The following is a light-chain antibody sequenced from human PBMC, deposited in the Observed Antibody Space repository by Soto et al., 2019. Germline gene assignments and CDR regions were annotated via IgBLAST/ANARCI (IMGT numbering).Light chain of an antibody. V-gene: IGLV3-21*04. CDR2: YDS. J-gene: IGLJ2*01. Sequence: SYELTQPPSVSVAPGKTARITCGGNNIGGKSVHWYQQKPGQAPVVVIYYDSDRPSGIPERFSGSNSENTATPSISRVEAGDEADYYCQVWDSSSDHVIFGVGTKLTVL. CDR3: QVWDSSSDHVI. CDR1: NIGGKS.